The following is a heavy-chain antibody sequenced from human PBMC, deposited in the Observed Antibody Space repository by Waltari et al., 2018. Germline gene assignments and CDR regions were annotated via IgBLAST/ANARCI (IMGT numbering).Heavy chain of an antibody. J-gene: IGHJ5*02. CDR3: ARGVGSSHP. Sequence: QITLRESGPALVKPTQTLTLTCTFSGFSLHTAGEAVGWMRQPPGKALESLALIYWNDNKYYSPSLHSRLTITKDTSRHQVVLTVTNLDPVDTATYFCARGVGSSHPWGPGILVTVSS. CDR2: IYWNDNK. V-gene: IGHV2-5*01. D-gene: IGHD2-2*01. CDR1: GFSLHTAGEA.